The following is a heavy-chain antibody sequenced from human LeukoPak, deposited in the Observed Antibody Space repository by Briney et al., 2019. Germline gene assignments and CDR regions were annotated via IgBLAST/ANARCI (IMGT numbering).Heavy chain of an antibody. V-gene: IGHV5-51*01. CDR1: GYNFASYW. Sequence: PRESLKISCKGSGYNFASYWIGWVRQMPGKGLEWMGIIYPGDPDTRSSPSFQGQVTMSVDKSVNTAYLQWSSLKASDTAMYYCARTPGYSFYFDYWGLGTPVTVSS. CDR3: ARTPGYSFYFDY. J-gene: IGHJ4*02. CDR2: IYPGDPDT. D-gene: IGHD5-18*01.